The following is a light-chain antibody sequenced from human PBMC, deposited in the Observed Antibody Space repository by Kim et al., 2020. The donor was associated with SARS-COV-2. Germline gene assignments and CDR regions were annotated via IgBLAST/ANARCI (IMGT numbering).Light chain of an antibody. V-gene: IGLV2-23*02. J-gene: IGLJ3*02. CDR2: EVS. Sequence: GQAITISCTGTSSDVWSYNLVSWYQQHPGKAPKLMIYEVSKRPSGVSNRFSGSKSGNTASLTISGLQAEDEADYYCCSYAGSSTWVFGGGTKLTVL. CDR3: CSYAGSSTWV. CDR1: SSDVWSYNL.